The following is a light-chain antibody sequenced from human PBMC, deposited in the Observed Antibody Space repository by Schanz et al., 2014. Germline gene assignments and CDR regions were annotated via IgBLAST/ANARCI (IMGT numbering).Light chain of an antibody. J-gene: IGLJ3*02. V-gene: IGLV1-44*01. CDR1: SSNIGSNI. Sequence: SVLTQSPSASGTPGQRVTISCSGSSSNIGSNIVNWYQQFPGTAPKLLIYNNNQRPSGVPDRFSGSKSGTSASLAVSGLQSEDEADYYCAAWDVNLNGWVFGGGTQLTVL. CDR2: NNN. CDR3: AAWDVNLNGWV.